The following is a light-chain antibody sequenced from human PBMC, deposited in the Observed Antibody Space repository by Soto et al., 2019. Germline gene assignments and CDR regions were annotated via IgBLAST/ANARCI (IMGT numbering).Light chain of an antibody. J-gene: IGKJ3*01. CDR3: QQLSRYPLT. V-gene: IGKV1-9*01. Sequence: DIQLTQSPSVLSASVGDTVTITCRASQALSNYLAWYQQKPGKAPDLLIYSASTLQSGVPSRFSGSGSETEFSLTIRALQPEDFATYYCQQLSRYPLTFGPGTKVDIK. CDR1: QALSNY. CDR2: SAS.